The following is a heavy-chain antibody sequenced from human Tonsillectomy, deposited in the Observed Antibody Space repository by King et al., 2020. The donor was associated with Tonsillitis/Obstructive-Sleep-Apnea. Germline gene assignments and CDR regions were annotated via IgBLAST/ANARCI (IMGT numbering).Heavy chain of an antibody. D-gene: IGHD2-15*01. CDR1: GFSFSIYW. CDR2: IDPIDSYT. J-gene: IGHJ6*03. Sequence: VQLVESGPEVKKPGESLRISCKGSGFSFSIYWITWVRQKPGKGLEWMGRIDPIDSYTNYSPSFQAHVSISADKSISTAYLQWSSLQASDTAMYYGSRGSSGRLECHQAVWGRGTTVTVPS. V-gene: IGHV5-10-1*01. CDR3: SRGSSGRLECHQAV.